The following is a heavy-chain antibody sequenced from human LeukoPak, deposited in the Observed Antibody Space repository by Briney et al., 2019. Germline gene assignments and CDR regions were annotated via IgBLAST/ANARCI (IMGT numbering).Heavy chain of an antibody. CDR3: ARDPPDTAMVYMDV. CDR2: IYYSGST. CDR1: GGSISSSSYY. J-gene: IGHJ6*03. V-gene: IGHV4-39*07. Sequence: SETLSLTCTVSGGSISSSSYYWGWIRQPPGKGLEWIGSIYYSGSTYYNPSLKSRVTISVDTSKNQFSLKLSSVTAADTAVYYCARDPPDTAMVYMDVWGKGTTVPVSS. D-gene: IGHD5-18*01.